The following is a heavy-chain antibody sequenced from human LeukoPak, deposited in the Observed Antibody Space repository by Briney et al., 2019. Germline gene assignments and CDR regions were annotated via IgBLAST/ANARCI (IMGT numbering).Heavy chain of an antibody. CDR1: GFTFSSYD. D-gene: IGHD1-1*01. Sequence: GGSLRLSCAASGFTFSSYDMHWVRQAPGKGLEWVAVISYDGSNKYYADSVKGRFTISRDNSKNTLYLQMNSLRAEDTAVYYCAKAPSPLYNWNDGNWFDPWGQGTLVTVSS. CDR2: ISYDGSNK. CDR3: AKAPSPLYNWNDGNWFDP. V-gene: IGHV3-30*18. J-gene: IGHJ5*02.